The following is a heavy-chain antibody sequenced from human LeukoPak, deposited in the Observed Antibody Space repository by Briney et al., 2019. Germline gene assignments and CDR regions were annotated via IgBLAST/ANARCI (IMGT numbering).Heavy chain of an antibody. CDR2: IKQDGSEK. D-gene: IGHD1-26*01. J-gene: IGHJ6*02. CDR1: GFTFSNYW. Sequence: GGSLRLSCAASGFTFSNYWMSWVRQAPGKGLEWVANIKQDGSEKYYVDSVKGRFTISRDNAKNSLYLQMNSLRAEDTAVYYCARDQSGSYYYYYGMDVWGQGTTVTVSS. V-gene: IGHV3-7*05. CDR3: ARDQSGSYYYYYGMDV.